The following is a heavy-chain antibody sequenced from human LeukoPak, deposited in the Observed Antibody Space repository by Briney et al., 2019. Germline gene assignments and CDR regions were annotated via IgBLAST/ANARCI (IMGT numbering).Heavy chain of an antibody. CDR1: GFPFSGYG. J-gene: IGHJ4*02. V-gene: IGHV3-30*18. CDR3: AKGVASSIWNAMDV. CDR2: ISDDARNE. Sequence: GGSLRLSCAASGFPFSGYGMNWVRQAPGKGLEWVTVISDDARNEDYTDSVKGRFTISRDNSKNILYLQMNSLRVEDTAVYYCAKGVASSIWNAMDVWGQGTLVTVSS. D-gene: IGHD1-1*01.